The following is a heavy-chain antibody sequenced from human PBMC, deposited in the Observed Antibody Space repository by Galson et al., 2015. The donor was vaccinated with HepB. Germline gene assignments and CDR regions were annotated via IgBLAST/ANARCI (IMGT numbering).Heavy chain of an antibody. CDR2: IKEDESEK. J-gene: IGHJ4*02. CDR1: GFPFSGYW. CDR3: ARFAGGGYSTSWYRSGFDY. D-gene: IGHD6-13*01. Sequence: SLRLSCAAAGFPFSGYWMTWVRQAPGKGLEWVANIKEDESEKYYVDSVTGRFTISRDNAKNSLYLQVNSLRAEATAVYFCARFAGGGYSTSWYRSGFDYWGQG. V-gene: IGHV3-7*05.